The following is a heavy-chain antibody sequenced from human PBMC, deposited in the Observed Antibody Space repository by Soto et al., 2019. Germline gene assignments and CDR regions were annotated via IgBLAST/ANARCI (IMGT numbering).Heavy chain of an antibody. Sequence: VGSLRLSCAASGFTVSSNYMSWVRQAPGKGLEWVSVIYSGGSTYYADSVKGRFTISRDNSKNTLYLQMNSPRAEDTAVYYCARDSSGWHDYWGREPWSPSPQ. V-gene: IGHV3-53*01. CDR2: IYSGGST. J-gene: IGHJ4*02. CDR1: GFTVSSNY. D-gene: IGHD6-19*01. CDR3: ARDSSGWHDY.